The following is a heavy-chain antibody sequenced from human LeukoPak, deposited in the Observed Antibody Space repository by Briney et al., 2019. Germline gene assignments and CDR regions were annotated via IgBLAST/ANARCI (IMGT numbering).Heavy chain of an antibody. D-gene: IGHD3-22*01. CDR2: INPNSGGT. Sequence: ASVKVSCKASGYTFTGYCMHWVRQAPGQGLEWMGWINPNSGGTNYAQKFQGRVTMTRDTSISTAYMELSRLRSDDTAVYYCARDLSITMIEARWDAFDIWGQGTMVTVSS. V-gene: IGHV1-2*02. J-gene: IGHJ3*02. CDR1: GYTFTGYC. CDR3: ARDLSITMIEARWDAFDI.